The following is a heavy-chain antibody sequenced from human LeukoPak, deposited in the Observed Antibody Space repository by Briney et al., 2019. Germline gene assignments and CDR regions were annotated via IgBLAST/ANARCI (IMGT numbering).Heavy chain of an antibody. Sequence: SETLSLTCIVSGGSISSGDYYWSWIRQPPGKGLEWIGYIYYSGSTYYNPSLKSRITMSVDTSKNQFSLKLSSVTAADTAVYYCARYPHIAVAGISSDRAFDIWGQGTMVTVSS. CDR1: GGSISSGDYY. CDR2: IYYSGST. J-gene: IGHJ3*02. V-gene: IGHV4-30-4*01. D-gene: IGHD6-19*01. CDR3: ARYPHIAVAGISSDRAFDI.